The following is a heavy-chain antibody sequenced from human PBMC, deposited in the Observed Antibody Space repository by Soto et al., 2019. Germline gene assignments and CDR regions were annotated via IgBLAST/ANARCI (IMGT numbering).Heavy chain of an antibody. Sequence: QVQLVQSGGGVVPPERSLRLACAASGFTFSTYAIHWVRQAPGKGLEWVAVISYDGSNKNYADSVKGRFTISRDNSKNTLYLQMDSLRPDDTAVYYCAGGVSVAGNCFQYWGQGTLVTVSS. V-gene: IGHV3-30-3*01. CDR1: GFTFSTYA. CDR2: ISYDGSNK. J-gene: IGHJ1*01. CDR3: AGGVSVAGNCFQY. D-gene: IGHD6-19*01.